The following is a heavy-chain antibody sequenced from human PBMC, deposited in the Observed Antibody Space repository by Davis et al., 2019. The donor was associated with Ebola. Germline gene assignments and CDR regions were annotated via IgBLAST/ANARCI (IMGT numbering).Heavy chain of an antibody. CDR2: IYTGDSDT. J-gene: IGHJ3*02. Sequence: GESLKISCKDSGNSFTSHWIGWVRQMPGEGLEWMGLIYTGDSDTRYSPSFRGQVTISADKSIKTAFLHWSSLKASDTATYYCASLRRTITGMDDAFDIWGQGTMVTVSS. CDR1: GNSFTSHW. CDR3: ASLRRTITGMDDAFDI. V-gene: IGHV5-51*01. D-gene: IGHD2-8*02.